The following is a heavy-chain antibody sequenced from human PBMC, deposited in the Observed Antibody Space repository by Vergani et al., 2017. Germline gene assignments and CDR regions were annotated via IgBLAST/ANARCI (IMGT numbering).Heavy chain of an antibody. CDR2: ISSGGGDI. J-gene: IGHJ1*01. CDR1: GFTFDTYT. Sequence: EVQLLESGGGLVQPGGSRRLSCAGAGFTFDTYTMAYVRQAPGQGLQWVATISSGGGDIFYADSVKGRFTISRDNSKNTLFLQMHSLKDEDTAVYYCTTAWGLYYLHGEYFQYWGRGTLVSVSS. CDR3: TTAWGLYYLHGEYFQY. D-gene: IGHD3-10*01. V-gene: IGHV3-23*01.